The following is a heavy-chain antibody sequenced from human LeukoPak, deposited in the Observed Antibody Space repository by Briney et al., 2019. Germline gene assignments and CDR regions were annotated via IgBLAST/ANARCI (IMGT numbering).Heavy chain of an antibody. D-gene: IGHD2-21*01. CDR1: GGSISSSRYY. Sequence: SETLSLTCTVSGGSISSSRYYWGWIRQPPGKGLEWIGSIDYSGNTYYNPSLKSRVTISVDTSKNQFSLKLSSVTAADTAVYYCARVSDISWFDPWGQGTLVTVSS. CDR2: IDYSGNT. CDR3: ARVSDISWFDP. J-gene: IGHJ5*02. V-gene: IGHV4-39*07.